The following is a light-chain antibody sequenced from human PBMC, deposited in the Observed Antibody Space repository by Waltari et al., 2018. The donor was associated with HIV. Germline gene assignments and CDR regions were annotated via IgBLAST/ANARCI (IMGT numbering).Light chain of an antibody. J-gene: IGLJ1*01. CDR3: CAYVGYGTKFV. Sequence: ARAQPPSVSGSPGQSTTISCADIATNAVSWYKQHPDKAPKVILYAVERRPSGISSRFSGFRDGKNAYLKISGLQAEDEADYFCCAYVGYGTKFVFGTGTRVTV. CDR2: AVE. CDR1: ATNA. V-gene: IGLV2-23*02.